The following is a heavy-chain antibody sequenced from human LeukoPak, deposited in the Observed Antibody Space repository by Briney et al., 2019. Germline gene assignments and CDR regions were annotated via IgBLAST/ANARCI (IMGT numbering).Heavy chain of an antibody. CDR2: IYYSGST. D-gene: IGHD1-26*01. V-gene: IGHV4-59*08. CDR3: ARHGGGGESYPRVFDY. CDR1: GGSISPYY. Sequence: PSETLSLTCTVSGGSISPYYWSLIRQPPGKGLEWIGYIYYSGSTNYNPSLKSRVTISVDTSKNQFSLKLSSVTAADTAVYYCARHGGGGESYPRVFDYWGRGNLVTVSS. J-gene: IGHJ4*02.